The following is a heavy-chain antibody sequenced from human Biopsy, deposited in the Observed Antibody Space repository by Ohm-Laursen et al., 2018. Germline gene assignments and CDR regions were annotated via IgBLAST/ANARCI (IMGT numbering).Heavy chain of an antibody. CDR3: ARQDGGYCSGGSCLRSWYFDL. V-gene: IGHV4-39*01. J-gene: IGHJ2*01. CDR2: DYYSRST. D-gene: IGHD2-15*01. Sequence: SQTLSLTCTVSGGSISSNSYYWGWLRQSPGKGLEWVGSDYYSRSTYYNPSLKMQVTLSVARSKIQFSLKLMSVTAADTAVYYCARQDGGYCSGGSCLRSWYFDLWGRGTLVTVSS. CDR1: GGSISSNSYY.